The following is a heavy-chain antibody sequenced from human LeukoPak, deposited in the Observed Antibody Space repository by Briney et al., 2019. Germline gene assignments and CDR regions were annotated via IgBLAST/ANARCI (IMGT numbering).Heavy chain of an antibody. CDR1: GGSISSYY. CDR2: INHSGST. CDR3: ARQVRLLNNWFDP. V-gene: IGHV4-34*01. J-gene: IGHJ5*02. Sequence: SETLSLTCTVSGGSISSYYWSWIRQPPGKGLEWIGEINHSGSTNYNPSLKSRVTISVDTSKNQFSLKLSSVTAADTAVYYCARQVRLLNNWFDPWGQGTLVTVSS.